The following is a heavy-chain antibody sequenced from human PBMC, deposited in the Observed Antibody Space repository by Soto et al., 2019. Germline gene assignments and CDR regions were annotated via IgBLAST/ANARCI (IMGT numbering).Heavy chain of an antibody. CDR3: SKDKITGLFYY. V-gene: IGHV4-34*01. CDR2: INHSGST. J-gene: IGHJ4*02. D-gene: IGHD2-8*02. CDR1: GGSFSGYY. Sequence: SETLSLTCAVYGGSFSGYYWTWIRQPPETGLEWIGEINHSGSTNYSPSLKSRVTISVDTSKNQFSLKLTSVTAADTAVYYCSKDKITGLFYYWAQGTLVPVSA.